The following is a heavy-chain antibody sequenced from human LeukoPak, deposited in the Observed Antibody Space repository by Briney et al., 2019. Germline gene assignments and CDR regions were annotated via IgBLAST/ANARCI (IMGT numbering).Heavy chain of an antibody. CDR1: GFTFGDYA. D-gene: IGHD6-13*01. CDR2: IRNKAYGGTT. CDR3: TRQYSSSWVIDY. V-gene: IGHV3-49*04. J-gene: IGHJ4*02. Sequence: GGSLRLSCTTSGFTFGDYALTWVRQAPGRGLEWVGFIRNKAYGGTTEYAASVKGRFTISGDDSKSIAFLQMNSLTTEDTAVYYCTRQYSSSWVIDYWGQGTLVTVSS.